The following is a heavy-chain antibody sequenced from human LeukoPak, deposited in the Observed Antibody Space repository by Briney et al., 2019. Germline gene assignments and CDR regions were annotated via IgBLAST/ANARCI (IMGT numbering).Heavy chain of an antibody. CDR1: GGSFSGFY. CDR2: INPSGST. V-gene: IGHV4-34*01. CDR3: ARGLRSTYSYYFDY. D-gene: IGHD6-13*01. J-gene: IGHJ4*02. Sequence: SETLSLTCTAYGGSFSGFYWSWIRQPPGKGLEWIGEINPSGSTDYNPSLKSRVTISVDTSKNQFSLKLSSVTAADTAVYYCARGLRSTYSYYFDYWGQGTLVTVSS.